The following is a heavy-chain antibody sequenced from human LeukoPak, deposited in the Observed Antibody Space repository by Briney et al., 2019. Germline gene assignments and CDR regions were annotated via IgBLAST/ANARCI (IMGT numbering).Heavy chain of an antibody. V-gene: IGHV3-7*03. CDR2: IKQDGSEK. D-gene: IGHD6-19*01. CDR1: GFTFYTYW. Sequence: GGSLRLSCAASGFTFYTYWMSWVRQAPGKGLEWVANIKQDGSEKYYVDSVKGRFTISRDNAKNSLYLQMNSLTAEDTAVYYCARDRWQWLGKIYYYYGMDVWGKGTTVTVSS. CDR3: ARDRWQWLGKIYYYYGMDV. J-gene: IGHJ6*04.